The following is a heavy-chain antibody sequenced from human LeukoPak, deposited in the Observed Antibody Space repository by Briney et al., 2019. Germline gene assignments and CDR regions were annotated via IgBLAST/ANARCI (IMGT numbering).Heavy chain of an antibody. D-gene: IGHD3-9*01. Sequence: ASVKVSCKASGYTFTSYYMHWVRQAPGQGLEWMGIINPSGGGTSYAQKFQGRVTMTRDMSTSTVYMELSRLRSDDTAVYYCARDFKTLTTYYDNVFDYWGQGTLVTVSS. CDR3: ARDFKTLTTYYDNVFDY. CDR2: INPSGGGT. CDR1: GYTFTSYY. J-gene: IGHJ4*02. V-gene: IGHV1-46*01.